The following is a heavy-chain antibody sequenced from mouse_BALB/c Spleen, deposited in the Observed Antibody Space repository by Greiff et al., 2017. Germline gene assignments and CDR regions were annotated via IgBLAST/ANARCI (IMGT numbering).Heavy chain of an antibody. CDR1: GYTFTSYY. D-gene: IGHD1-1*01. V-gene: IGHV1S81*02. J-gene: IGHJ3*01. Sequence: QVQLKESGAELVKPGASVKLSCKASGYTFTSYYMYWVKQRPGQGLEWIGEINPSNGGTNFNEKFKSKATLTVDKSSSTAYMQLSSLTSEDSAVYYCTRAYYYGSSYVADWGQGTLVTVSA. CDR3: TRAYYYGSSYVAD. CDR2: INPSNGGT.